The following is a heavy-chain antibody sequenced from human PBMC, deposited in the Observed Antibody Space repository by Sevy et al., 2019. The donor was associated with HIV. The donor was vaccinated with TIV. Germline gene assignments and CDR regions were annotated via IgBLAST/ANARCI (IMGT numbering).Heavy chain of an antibody. J-gene: IGHJ4*02. Sequence: ASVKVSCKVPGYTLSEVSMHWVRQAPGKGLEWMGGFVPEDGEIVYAQNFQGRVTVAEDTLTDTAYLEVTNLRSEDTALYFCVIGDTPRLTGSGTRLKDQSLNYFHFWGQGTLVTVSS. D-gene: IGHD2-2*01. CDR2: FVPEDGEI. CDR3: VIGDTPRLTGSGTRLKDQSLNYFHF. V-gene: IGHV1-24*01. CDR1: GYTLSEVS.